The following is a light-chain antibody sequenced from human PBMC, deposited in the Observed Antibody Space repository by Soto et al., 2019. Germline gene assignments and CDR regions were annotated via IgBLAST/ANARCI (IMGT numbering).Light chain of an antibody. Sequence: IQMTQSPSTLSASVGDRVTIACRASQSISNWLAWYQQRPGKAPKLLIYLASSLQSGVPARFSGSGSATEFTLSISSLQPDDFATYYCQQYGTSSRTFGQGTKVDIK. V-gene: IGKV1-5*03. CDR1: QSISNW. J-gene: IGKJ1*01. CDR3: QQYGTSSRT. CDR2: LAS.